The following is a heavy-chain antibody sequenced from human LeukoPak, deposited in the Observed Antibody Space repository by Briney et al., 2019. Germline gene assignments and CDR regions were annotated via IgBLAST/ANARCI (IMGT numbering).Heavy chain of an antibody. J-gene: IGHJ4*02. CDR1: GFTFSSYG. CDR3: ARGDRDLYCSSTSCYPVL. Sequence: PGGSLRLSRVASGFTFSSYGMNWVRQAPGKGLEWVSSISSSSSYIYYADSVKGRFTISRDNAKNSLYLQMNSLRAEDTAVYYCARGDRDLYCSSTSCYPVLGGQGTLVTVSS. D-gene: IGHD2-2*01. V-gene: IGHV3-21*01. CDR2: ISSSSSYI.